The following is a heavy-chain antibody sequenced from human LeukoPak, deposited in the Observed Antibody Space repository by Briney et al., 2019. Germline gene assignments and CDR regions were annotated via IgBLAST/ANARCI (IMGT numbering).Heavy chain of an antibody. D-gene: IGHD3-10*01. Sequence: SETLSLTCAVSGGSISSGDYYWSWIRQPPGKGLEWIGYIYYSGSTYYNPSLKSRVTISVDTSKNQFSLKLSSVTAADTAVYYCARDRAGGRITMVRGADMGGFDYWGQGTLVTVSS. CDR2: IYYSGST. CDR1: GGSISSGDYY. V-gene: IGHV4-30-4*01. CDR3: ARDRAGGRITMVRGADMGGFDY. J-gene: IGHJ4*02.